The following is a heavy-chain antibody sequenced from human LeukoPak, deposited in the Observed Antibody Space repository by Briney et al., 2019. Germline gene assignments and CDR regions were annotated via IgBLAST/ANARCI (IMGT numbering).Heavy chain of an antibody. CDR1: GFTFNTYG. J-gene: IGHJ4*02. Sequence: PGGSLRLSCAASGFTFNTYGMHWVRQAPGKGPEWVAFIRFDGSNEYYADSVKGRFTISRDNSKNTLYLQMNSLRAEDTAVYYCAKDSFPAGHNWNNYYFDYWGQGTLVTVSS. V-gene: IGHV3-30*02. CDR2: IRFDGSNE. CDR3: AKDSFPAGHNWNNYYFDY. D-gene: IGHD1/OR15-1a*01.